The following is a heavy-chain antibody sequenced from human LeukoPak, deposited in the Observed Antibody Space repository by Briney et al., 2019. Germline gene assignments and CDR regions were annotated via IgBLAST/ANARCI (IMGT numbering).Heavy chain of an antibody. CDR1: GYTFTDYA. CDR2: INTGKGNT. J-gene: IGHJ5*02. D-gene: IGHD3-10*02. Sequence: GASVKVSCKASGYTFTDYAMHWVRQAPGERLEWMGWINTGKGNTKYSQKFQGRVTITMDTSASTAYMELSSLRSEDTAVYYCARDHVLGLAPFDPWGQGTLVTVSS. CDR3: ARDHVLGLAPFDP. V-gene: IGHV1-3*04.